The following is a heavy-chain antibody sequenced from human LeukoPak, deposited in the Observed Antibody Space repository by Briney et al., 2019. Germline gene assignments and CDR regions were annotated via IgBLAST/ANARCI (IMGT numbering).Heavy chain of an antibody. Sequence: SETLSLTCTVSGGSISSYCWSWIRQPPGKGLEWIGYIYYSGSTNYNPSLKSRVTISVDTSKNQFSLELSSVTAADTAVYYCARGPSSPLLWFGEFDYWGQGTLVTVSS. D-gene: IGHD3-10*01. J-gene: IGHJ4*02. CDR1: GGSISSYC. V-gene: IGHV4-59*01. CDR3: ARGPSSPLLWFGEFDY. CDR2: IYYSGST.